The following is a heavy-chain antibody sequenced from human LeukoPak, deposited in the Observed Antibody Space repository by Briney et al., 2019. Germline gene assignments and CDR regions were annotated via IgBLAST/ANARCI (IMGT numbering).Heavy chain of an antibody. J-gene: IGHJ5*02. V-gene: IGHV4-39*07. CDR2: INHSGST. Sequence: PSETLSLTCTVSGGSISSSSYYWSWIRQPPGKGLEWIGEINHSGSTNYNPSLKSRVTISVDTSKNQFSLKLSSVTAADTAVYYCARGMKVFDPWGQGTLVTVSS. CDR1: GGSISSSSYY. CDR3: ARGMKVFDP.